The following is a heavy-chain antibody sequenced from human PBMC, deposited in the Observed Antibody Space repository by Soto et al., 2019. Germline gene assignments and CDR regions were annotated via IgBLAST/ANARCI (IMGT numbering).Heavy chain of an antibody. CDR3: ARGIGGYFGVDYYYGMDV. CDR1: GYTFTSCS. D-gene: IGHD3-16*01. J-gene: IGHJ6*02. CDR2: ISPYNGNT. V-gene: IGHV1-18*01. Sequence: QVQLVQSGAEVKKPGASVKVSCKASGYTFTSCSISWVRQAPGQGLEWMGWISPYNGNTNYAQKLQGRVTMTTDTPTSTAYKELRSLRSDDTAVYYCARGIGGYFGVDYYYGMDVWGQGTTVTVSS.